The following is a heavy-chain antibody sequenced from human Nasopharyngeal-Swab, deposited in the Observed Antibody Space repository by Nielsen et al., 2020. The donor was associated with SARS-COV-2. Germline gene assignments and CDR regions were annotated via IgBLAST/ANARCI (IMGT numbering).Heavy chain of an antibody. V-gene: IGHV4-39*07. J-gene: IGHJ6*03. CDR2: IYYSGST. CDR3: ARERGRGGIWNYYYYYMDV. CDR1: GCSISSSSYY. D-gene: IGHD3-10*01. Sequence: SETLSLTCTVSGCSISSSSYYWGWIRQPPGKGLEWIGSIYYSGSTYYNPSLKSRVTISVDTSKNQFSLKLSSVTAADTAVYYCARERGRGGIWNYYYYYMDVWGKGTTVTVSS.